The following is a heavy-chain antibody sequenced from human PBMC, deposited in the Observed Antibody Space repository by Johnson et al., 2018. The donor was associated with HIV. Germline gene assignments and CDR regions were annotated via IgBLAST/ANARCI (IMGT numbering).Heavy chain of an antibody. V-gene: IGHV3-48*01. J-gene: IGHJ3*02. CDR2: ISSSGSTI. Sequence: VQLVESGGGVVQPGRSLRLSCAASGFTFSSYAMHWVRQAPGKGLEWVSYISSSGSTIYYADSVKGRFTTSRENSKNTLYLQMTSLGVEGTAVYYCAKEGTTMEVDIWGQGTMVTVSS. CDR3: AKEGTTMEVDI. D-gene: IGHD3-10*01. CDR1: GFTFSSYA.